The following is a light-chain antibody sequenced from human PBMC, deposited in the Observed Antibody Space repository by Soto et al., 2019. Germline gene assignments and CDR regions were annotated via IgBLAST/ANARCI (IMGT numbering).Light chain of an antibody. Sequence: PVLTQSSSASASLGSSVKLTCTLSSGHSSYIIAWHQQQPGKAPRYLMKLEGSGSYNKWSGVPDRFSGSSSGADRYLTISNLHFEDEADYYCETWDSNTRVFGGGTKLTVL. CDR2: LEGSGSY. CDR1: SGHSSYI. J-gene: IGLJ3*02. CDR3: ETWDSNTRV. V-gene: IGLV4-60*02.